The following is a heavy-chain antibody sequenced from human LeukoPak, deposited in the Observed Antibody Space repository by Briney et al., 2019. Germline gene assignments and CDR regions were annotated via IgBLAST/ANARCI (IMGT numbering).Heavy chain of an antibody. CDR3: ARLAGNYYDSSANWFDP. CDR2: IYYSGST. D-gene: IGHD3-22*01. V-gene: IGHV4-30-4*01. CDR1: GGSISSGDYY. Sequence: SQTLSLTCTVSGGSISSGDYYWSWIRQPPGKGLEWIGYIYYSGSTYYNPSLKSRVTISVDTSKNQFSLKLSSVTAADTAVYYCARLAGNYYDSSANWFDPWGQGTLVTVSS. J-gene: IGHJ5*02.